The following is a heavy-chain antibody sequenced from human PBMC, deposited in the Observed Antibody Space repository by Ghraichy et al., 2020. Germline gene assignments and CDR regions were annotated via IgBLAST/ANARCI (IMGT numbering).Heavy chain of an antibody. CDR3: ARSVWCGGGCESGFNWFDP. D-gene: IGHD2-21*01. CDR1: GGSISSSNW. Sequence: SETLSLTCAVSGGSISSSNWWSWVRQPPGKGLEWIGEIYHSGSTNYNPSLKSRVTISVDKSKNQFSLLLSSVTAADTAVYYCARSVWCGGGCESGFNWFDPRGQGTLVTGSS. V-gene: IGHV4-4*02. CDR2: IYHSGST. J-gene: IGHJ5*02.